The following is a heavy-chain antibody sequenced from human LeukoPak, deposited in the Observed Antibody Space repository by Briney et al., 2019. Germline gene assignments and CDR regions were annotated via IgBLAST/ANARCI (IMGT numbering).Heavy chain of an antibody. CDR3: ARPVVTGEYYFDY. V-gene: IGHV1-46*01. D-gene: IGHD2-21*02. CDR2: INPTGGST. CDR1: GYTFPSYF. Sequence: ASVKVSCKASGYTFPSYFMHWVRQAPGQGLEWMGIINPTGGSTTYAQKFQGRVTMTRDTSTSTVYMELSSLRSDDTAVYYCARPVVTGEYYFDYWGQGTLVTVSS. J-gene: IGHJ4*02.